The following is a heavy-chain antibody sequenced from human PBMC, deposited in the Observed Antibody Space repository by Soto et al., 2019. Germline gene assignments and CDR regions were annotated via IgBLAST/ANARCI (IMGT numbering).Heavy chain of an antibody. J-gene: IGHJ4*02. CDR3: ARRGMMRY. CDR1: GGTFSSYT. D-gene: IGHD3-16*01. V-gene: IGHV1-8*02. CDR2: MNPNSGNT. Sequence: ASVKVSCKASGGTFSSYTISWVRQAPGQGLEWMGWMNPNSGNTGYAQKFQGRVTMTRNTSISTAYMELSSLRSEDTAVYYCARRGMMRYWGQGTLVTVSS.